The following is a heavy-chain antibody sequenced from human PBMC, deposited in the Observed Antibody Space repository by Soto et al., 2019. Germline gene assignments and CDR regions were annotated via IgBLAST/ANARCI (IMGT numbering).Heavy chain of an antibody. J-gene: IGHJ4*02. D-gene: IGHD3-10*01. V-gene: IGHV3-30-3*01. CDR3: ARAVGSGTIDY. CDR1: GGSISSSN. CDR2: ISYDGSNK. Sequence: LSLTCAVSGGSISSSNWWSWVRQPPGKGLEWVAVISYDGSNKYYADSVKGRFTISRDNSKNTLYLQMNSLRAEDTAVYYCARAVGSGTIDYWGQGTLVTVSS.